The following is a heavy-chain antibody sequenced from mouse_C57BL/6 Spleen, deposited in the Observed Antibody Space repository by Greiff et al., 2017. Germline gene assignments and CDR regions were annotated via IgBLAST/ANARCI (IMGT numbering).Heavy chain of an antibody. J-gene: IGHJ2*01. D-gene: IGHD1-1*01. CDR2: ISYDGSN. CDR1: GYSITSGYY. Sequence: EVQLVESGPGLVKPSQSLSLTCSVTGYSITSGYYWNWIRQFPGNKLEWMGYISYDGSNNYNPSLKNRISNTRDTSKNQFFLKLNSVTTEDTATYYCASGYYYGSGYFDYWGQGTTLTVSS. CDR3: ASGYYYGSGYFDY. V-gene: IGHV3-6*01.